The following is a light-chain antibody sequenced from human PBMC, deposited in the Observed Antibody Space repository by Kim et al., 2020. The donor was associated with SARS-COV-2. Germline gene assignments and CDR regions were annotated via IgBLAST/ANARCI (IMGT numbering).Light chain of an antibody. CDR1: QSVGSY. Sequence: EFVLTQSPATLSLSPGERATLSCRASQSVGSYLAWYQQRPGQAPRLLIYDAVNRATGIPARFSGSGSGTDFTLTISSLQPEDFAVYYCLQRNNWPRGFGQGTKVDIK. CDR3: LQRNNWPRG. V-gene: IGKV3-11*01. J-gene: IGKJ1*01. CDR2: DAV.